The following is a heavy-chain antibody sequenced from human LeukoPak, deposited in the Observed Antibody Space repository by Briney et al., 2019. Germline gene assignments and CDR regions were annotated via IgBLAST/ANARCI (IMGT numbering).Heavy chain of an antibody. CDR2: IYSGGST. CDR1: GFTVSSNY. CDR3: SSTRNYYGMDA. J-gene: IGHJ6*02. Sequence: GGSLRLSCAASGFTVSSNYMSWVRQAPGKGLEWVSVIYSGGSTYYADSVKGRFTISRDNSKNTLYLQMNSLRAEDTAVYYCSSTRNYYGMDAWGQGTTVTVSS. D-gene: IGHD2-2*01. V-gene: IGHV3-66*01.